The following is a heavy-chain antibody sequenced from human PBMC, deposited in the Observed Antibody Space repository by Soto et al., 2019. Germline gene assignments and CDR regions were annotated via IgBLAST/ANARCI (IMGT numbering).Heavy chain of an antibody. CDR3: ASSADYYYGMDV. Sequence: GASVKVSCKASGYTFTGYYIHWVRQAPGQGLEWMGWINPNSGGTNYAQKFQGWVTMTRDTSISTAYMELSRLRSDDTAVYYCASSADYYYGMDVWGQGTTVTVSS. D-gene: IGHD1-26*01. J-gene: IGHJ6*02. CDR2: INPNSGGT. CDR1: GYTFTGYY. V-gene: IGHV1-2*04.